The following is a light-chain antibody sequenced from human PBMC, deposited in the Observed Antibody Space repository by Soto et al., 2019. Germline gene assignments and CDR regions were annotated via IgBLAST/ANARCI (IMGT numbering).Light chain of an antibody. CDR1: QSVSTY. Sequence: EIVLTKSPATLSLSPGEKAPPSSGARQSVSTYLAWYQQKPGQAPRLLIFDPSSRATGIPAMFSGRGSGADFTLTISSLEPEDFAVYYRQQRSNWPLTFGPGTRLEIK. CDR2: DPS. V-gene: IGKV3-11*01. J-gene: IGKJ5*01. CDR3: QQRSNWPLT.